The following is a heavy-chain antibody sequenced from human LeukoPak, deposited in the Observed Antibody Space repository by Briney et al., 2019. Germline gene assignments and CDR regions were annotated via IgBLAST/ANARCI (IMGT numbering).Heavy chain of an antibody. V-gene: IGHV4-4*09. CDR3: ARHGVTLEMATIEYYFDY. CDR2: IYTSGST. Sequence: SETLSLTCTVSGGSISSYYWSWIRQPPGKGLEWIGYIYTSGSTNYNPSLKSRVTISVDASKNQFSLKLSSVTAADTAVYYCARHGVTLEMATIEYYFDYWGQGTLVTVSS. D-gene: IGHD5-24*01. CDR1: GGSISSYY. J-gene: IGHJ4*02.